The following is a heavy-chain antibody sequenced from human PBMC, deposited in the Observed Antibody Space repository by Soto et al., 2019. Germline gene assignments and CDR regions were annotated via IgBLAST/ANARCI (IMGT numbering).Heavy chain of an antibody. CDR1: GGSISSGGYY. Sequence: SETLSLTCTVSGGSISSGGYYWSWIRQHPGKGLEWIGYIYYSGSTYYNPSLKSRVTISVDTSKNQFSLKLSSVTAADTAVYYCARGPSASHNWFDPWGQGTLVTVSS. CDR2: IYYSGST. V-gene: IGHV4-31*03. CDR3: ARGPSASHNWFDP. J-gene: IGHJ5*02.